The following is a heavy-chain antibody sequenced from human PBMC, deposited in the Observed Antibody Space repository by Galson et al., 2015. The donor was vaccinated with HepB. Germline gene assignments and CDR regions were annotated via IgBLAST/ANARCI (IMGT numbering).Heavy chain of an antibody. CDR1: GDSVSNNNAA. J-gene: IGHJ6*02. Sequence: CAISGDSVSNNNAAWYWIRQSPLRGLEWLGRTYYRAKWYNDYAESLRSRITINPDTSKNQFSLQLNSVTPEDTAVYYCARVSGTIYYYGMGVWGQGTTVSVSS. CDR3: ARVSGTIYYYGMGV. V-gene: IGHV6-1*01. CDR2: TYYRAKWYN. D-gene: IGHD6-13*01.